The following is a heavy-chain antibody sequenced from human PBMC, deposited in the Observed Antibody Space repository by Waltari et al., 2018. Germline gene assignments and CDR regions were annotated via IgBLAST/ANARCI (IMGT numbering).Heavy chain of an antibody. CDR3: ARTLRITIFGVVIPHFDY. V-gene: IGHV4-39*01. Sequence: QLQLQESGPGLVKPSETLSLTCTVSRGSISSSNYYWGWIRQPPGKGLEWIGSIYYGGNTYYNPSLKSRVTISVDTSKNQFSLKLSSVTAADTAVYYCARTLRITIFGVVIPHFDYWGQGTLVTVSS. CDR2: IYYGGNT. J-gene: IGHJ4*02. CDR1: RGSISSSNYY. D-gene: IGHD3-3*01.